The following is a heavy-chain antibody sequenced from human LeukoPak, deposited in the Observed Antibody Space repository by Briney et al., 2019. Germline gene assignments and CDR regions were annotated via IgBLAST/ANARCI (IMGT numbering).Heavy chain of an antibody. J-gene: IGHJ4*02. V-gene: IGHV1-24*01. CDR2: FDPEDGET. CDR1: GYTLTELS. D-gene: IGHD5-12*01. CDR3: ATALRVATYFDY. Sequence: GASVKVSCKVSGYTLTELSMRWVRQAPGKGLEWMGGFDPEDGETIYAQKFQGRVTMTEDTSTDTAYMELSSLRSEDTAVYYCATALRVATYFDYWGQGTLVTVSS.